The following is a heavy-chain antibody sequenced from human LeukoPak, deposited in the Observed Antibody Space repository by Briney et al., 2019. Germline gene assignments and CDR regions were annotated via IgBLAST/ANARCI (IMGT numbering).Heavy chain of an antibody. V-gene: IGHV3-21*01. Sequence: GGSLRLSCAASGFTFSRYSMNWVGQAPGKGLEWVSSVGGSSTSIYYADSVKGRFTISRDNAKNSLYLQMNSLRAEDTAVYYCAREGYGDYSEVFDYWGQGTLVTVSS. J-gene: IGHJ4*02. D-gene: IGHD4-17*01. CDR2: VGGSSTSI. CDR1: GFTFSRYS. CDR3: AREGYGDYSEVFDY.